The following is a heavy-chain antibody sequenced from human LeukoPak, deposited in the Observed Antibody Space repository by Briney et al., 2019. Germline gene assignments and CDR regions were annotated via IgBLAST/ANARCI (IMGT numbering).Heavy chain of an antibody. Sequence: GGSLRLSCAASGFTFSSYSMNWVRQAPGKGLEWVSYISSSSSTIYYADSVKGRFTTSRDNAKNSLYLQMNSLRAEDTAVYYCARGWELLSAFDIWGQGTMVTVSS. V-gene: IGHV3-48*01. D-gene: IGHD1-26*01. CDR2: ISSSSSTI. CDR1: GFTFSSYS. J-gene: IGHJ3*02. CDR3: ARGWELLSAFDI.